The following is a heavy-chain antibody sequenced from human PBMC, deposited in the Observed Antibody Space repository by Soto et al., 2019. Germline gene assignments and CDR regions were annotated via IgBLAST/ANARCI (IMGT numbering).Heavy chain of an antibody. V-gene: IGHV3-9*01. J-gene: IGHJ6*02. CDR1: GFTFDDYA. Sequence: EVQLVESGGGFVQPCRSLRLSCVASGFTFDDYAMFWVRQAPGKGLEWVSGISWKSASIGYADSVKGRFTISRDNAKNDLYLRMNSLRAEYTALYYCAKSTGGTSNCMAVWGQGTTFIFSS. D-gene: IGHD2-8*02. CDR2: ISWKSASI. CDR3: AKSTGGTSNCMAV.